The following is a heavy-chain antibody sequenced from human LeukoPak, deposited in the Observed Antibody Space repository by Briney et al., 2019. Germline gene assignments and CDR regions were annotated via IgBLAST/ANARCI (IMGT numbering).Heavy chain of an antibody. CDR1: GGSISSYY. CDR3: AASDYYDSSGYYYPVRRDFDY. Sequence: SETLSLTCTVSGGSISSYYWSWIRQPPGKGLEWIGYIYYSGSTNYNPSLKSRVTISVDTSKNQFSLKLSSVTAADTAVYYCAASDYYDSSGYYYPVRRDFDYWGQGTLVTVSS. J-gene: IGHJ4*02. D-gene: IGHD3-22*01. CDR2: IYYSGST. V-gene: IGHV4-59*01.